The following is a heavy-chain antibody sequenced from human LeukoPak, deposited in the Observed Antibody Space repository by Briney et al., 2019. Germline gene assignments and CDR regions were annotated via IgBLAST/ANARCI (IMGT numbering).Heavy chain of an antibody. Sequence: ASVKVSCKASGYTFTSYDINWVRQATGQGLEWMGWMNPNSGNTGYAQKFQGRVTMTRNTSISTAYMELSSLRSEDTAVYYCARGGYDILTGYFNYYYYGMDVWGQGTTVTVSS. J-gene: IGHJ6*02. CDR1: GYTFTSYD. V-gene: IGHV1-8*01. CDR2: MNPNSGNT. CDR3: ARGGYDILTGYFNYYYYGMDV. D-gene: IGHD3-9*01.